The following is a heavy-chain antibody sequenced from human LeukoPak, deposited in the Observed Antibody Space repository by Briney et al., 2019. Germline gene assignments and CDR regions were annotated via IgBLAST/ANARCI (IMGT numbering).Heavy chain of an antibody. D-gene: IGHD6-13*01. V-gene: IGHV2-70*04. Sequence: SGPALVKPTQTLTLTCTFSGFSLSTSGMRVSWIRQPPGKALEWLALIDWDDDKFYSTSLKTRLTISKDTSKNQVVLTMTNMDPVDKATYYCAYRSGISAFDIWGQGTMVTVSS. CDR3: AYRSGISAFDI. CDR1: GFSLSTSGMR. CDR2: IDWDDDK. J-gene: IGHJ3*02.